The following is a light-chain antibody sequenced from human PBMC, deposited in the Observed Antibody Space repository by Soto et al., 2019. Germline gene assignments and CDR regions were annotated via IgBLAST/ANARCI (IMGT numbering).Light chain of an antibody. Sequence: EIVLTQSPGTLSLSPGERGTLSCRASQSVSSNYLAWYQQKPGQAPRLLIYSAFSRATGIPDRFIGSGSGTDCTLTISRLEPEDFAVYYCQYYVSSPWTFGQGTKVEIK. CDR3: QYYVSSPWT. CDR1: QSVSSNY. V-gene: IGKV3-20*01. CDR2: SAF. J-gene: IGKJ1*01.